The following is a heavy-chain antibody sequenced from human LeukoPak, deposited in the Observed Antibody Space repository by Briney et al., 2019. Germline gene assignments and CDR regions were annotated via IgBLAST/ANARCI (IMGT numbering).Heavy chain of an antibody. CDR3: ARVRGRVGKTFDY. Sequence: SETLSLTCAVYGGSFSGYYWSWVRQPPGKGLEWIGEINHSGSTNYNPSLTSRVTISVDTSKNQFSLKLSSVTAADTAVYYCARVRGRVGKTFDYWGQGTLVTVSS. D-gene: IGHD1-26*01. V-gene: IGHV4-34*01. J-gene: IGHJ4*02. CDR1: GGSFSGYY. CDR2: INHSGST.